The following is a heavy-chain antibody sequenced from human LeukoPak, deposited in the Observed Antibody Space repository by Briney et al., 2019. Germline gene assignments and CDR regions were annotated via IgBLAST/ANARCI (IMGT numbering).Heavy chain of an antibody. Sequence: GGSLRLSCAASGFTFSSYGMHWVRQAPGKGLEWVAVISYDGSNKYYADSVKGRFTISRDNSKNTLYLQMNSLRAEDTAVYYCARDDYSPPRFDYWGQGTLVTVSS. D-gene: IGHD4-11*01. CDR1: GFTFSSYG. V-gene: IGHV3-30*03. CDR2: ISYDGSNK. CDR3: ARDDYSPPRFDY. J-gene: IGHJ4*02.